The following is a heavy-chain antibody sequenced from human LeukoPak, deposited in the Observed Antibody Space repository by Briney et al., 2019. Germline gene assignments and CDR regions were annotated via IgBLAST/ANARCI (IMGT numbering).Heavy chain of an antibody. CDR2: IRSKANSYAT. V-gene: IGHV3-73*01. CDR3: TRRWGSSWPNWFDP. CDR1: GFTFSGSA. Sequence: GGSLRLSCAASGFTFSGSAMHWVRQASGKGLEWVGRIRSKANSYATAYAASVKGRFTISRDDSKNTAYLQMNSLKTEDTAVYYCTRRWGSSWPNWFDPWGQGTLVTVSS. J-gene: IGHJ5*02. D-gene: IGHD6-13*01.